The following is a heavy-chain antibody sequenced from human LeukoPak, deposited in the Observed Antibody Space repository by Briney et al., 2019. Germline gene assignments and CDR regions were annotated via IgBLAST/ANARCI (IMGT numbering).Heavy chain of an antibody. CDR1: GGSISSYY. CDR3: ARETDYYYYMDV. J-gene: IGHJ6*03. V-gene: IGHV4-59*01. CDR2: IYYSGST. Sequence: KSSETLSLTCTVSGGSISSYYWSWIRQPPGKGLEWIGYIYYSGSTNYNPSLKSRVTISVDTSKNQFSLKLSSVTAADTAVYYCARETDYYYYMDVWGKGTTVTVSS.